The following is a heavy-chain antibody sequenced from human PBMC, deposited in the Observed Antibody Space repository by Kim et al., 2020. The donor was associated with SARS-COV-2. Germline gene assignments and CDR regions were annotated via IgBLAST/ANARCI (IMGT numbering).Heavy chain of an antibody. CDR2: IYYSGST. J-gene: IGHJ6*02. D-gene: IGHD3-10*01. CDR1: GGSISSSSYY. Sequence: SETLSLTCTVSGGSISSSSYYWGWIRQPPGKGLEWIGSIYYSGSTYYNPSLKSRVTISVDTSKNQFSLKLSSVTAADTAVYYCARDYVVRGVTYYYYYGMDVWGQGTTVTVSS. CDR3: ARDYVVRGVTYYYYYGMDV. V-gene: IGHV4-39*07.